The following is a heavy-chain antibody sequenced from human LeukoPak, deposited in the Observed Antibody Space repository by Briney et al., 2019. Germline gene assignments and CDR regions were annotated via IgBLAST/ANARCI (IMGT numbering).Heavy chain of an antibody. V-gene: IGHV4-4*02. D-gene: IGHD3-3*01. J-gene: IGHJ4*02. CDR3: AREGGFFRPLDY. Sequence: PSGTLSLTCGVSGGSVTSTNWWTWVRQPPGKGLEWIGEVHLDGRTNYNPSLESRRTISVDLSENHISLKLTSVTAADTAVYYCAREGGFFRPLDYSGQGTLVTVSS. CDR2: VHLDGRT. CDR1: GGSVTSTNW.